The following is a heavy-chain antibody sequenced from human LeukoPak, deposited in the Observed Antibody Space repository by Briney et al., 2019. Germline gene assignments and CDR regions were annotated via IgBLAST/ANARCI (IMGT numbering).Heavy chain of an antibody. J-gene: IGHJ4*02. D-gene: IGHD3-3*01. Sequence: PGGSLRLSCAASGFTFSNYWMSWVRQAPGKGLECVANIKQDGSEKFYVDSVKGRFNISRDNAKNSLYLQMNSLRAEDTAVYFCARWSRYDFWHGYPPGDYWGQGTLVTISS. CDR2: IKQDGSEK. CDR1: GFTFSNYW. CDR3: ARWSRYDFWHGYPPGDY. V-gene: IGHV3-7*01.